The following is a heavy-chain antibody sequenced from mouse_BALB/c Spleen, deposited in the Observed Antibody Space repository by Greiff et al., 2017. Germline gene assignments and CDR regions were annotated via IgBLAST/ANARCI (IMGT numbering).Heavy chain of an antibody. J-gene: IGHJ4*01. CDR2: ISDGGSYT. CDR1: GFTFSDYY. Sequence: EVQLVESGGGLVKPGGSLKLSCAASGFTFSDYYMYWVRQTPEKRLEWVATISDGGSYTYYPDSVKGRFTISRDNAKNNLYLQMSSLKSEDTAMYYCARAPLRPYYAMDYWGQGTSVTVSS. V-gene: IGHV5-4*02. CDR3: ARAPLRPYYAMDY. D-gene: IGHD2-12*01.